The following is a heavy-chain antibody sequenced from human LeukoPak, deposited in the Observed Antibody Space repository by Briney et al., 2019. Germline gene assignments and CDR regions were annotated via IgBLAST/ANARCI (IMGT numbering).Heavy chain of an antibody. V-gene: IGHV6-1*01. D-gene: IGHD6-19*01. CDR2: TYYRSKGYN. Sequence: QSGPGLVKPSQTLSLTCAISGDSVSSNSAAWNWIRQSPSRGLGWLGRTYYRSKGYNDYAVSVKGRITINPDTSKHQFSLQLNSVTPEDTAVYYCARDYPPSQYSSGWYIDYWGQGTLVTVSS. CDR3: ARDYPPSQYSSGWYIDY. J-gene: IGHJ4*02. CDR1: GDSVSSNSAA.